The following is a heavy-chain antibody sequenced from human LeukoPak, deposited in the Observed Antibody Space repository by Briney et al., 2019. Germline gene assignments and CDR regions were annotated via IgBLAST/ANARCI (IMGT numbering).Heavy chain of an antibody. CDR2: ISSSGSAI. D-gene: IGHD3-10*01. J-gene: IGHJ4*02. Sequence: PGGSLRLSCAASGFTFSDYYMSWIRQAPGKGLEWVSYISSSGSAIYYADSVKGRFTISRDNAKNSLYLQMNSLRAEDTAVYYCARFLWFGELFANFDYWGQGTLVTVSS. CDR3: ARFLWFGELFANFDY. CDR1: GFTFSDYY. V-gene: IGHV3-11*04.